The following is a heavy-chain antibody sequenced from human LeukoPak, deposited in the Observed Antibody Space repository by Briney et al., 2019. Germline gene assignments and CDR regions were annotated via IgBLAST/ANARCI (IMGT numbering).Heavy chain of an antibody. CDR2: IKQDGSEK. Sequence: GGSLRLSCAASGFTFSSYWMSWVRQAPGKGLEWVANIKQDGSEKYYVDSVKGRFTISRDNAKNSLYLQMNSLRAEDTAVYYCARVNVLRYFDWLFDPWGQGTLVTVSS. CDR1: GFTFSSYW. V-gene: IGHV3-7*01. D-gene: IGHD3-9*01. CDR3: ARVNVLRYFDWLFDP. J-gene: IGHJ5*02.